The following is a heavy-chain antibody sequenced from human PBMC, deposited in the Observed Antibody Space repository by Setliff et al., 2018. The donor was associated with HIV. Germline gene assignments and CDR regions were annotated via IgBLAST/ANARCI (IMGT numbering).Heavy chain of an antibody. J-gene: IGHJ6*03. CDR3: ARLIKHYDFWSGYYGAYYYYMDV. D-gene: IGHD3-3*01. Sequence: ASVKVSCKASSYTFSTYGISWVRQAPGQGLEWMGWITPYNNNTQYTQHLQGRVTMTTDTYTSTAYMDLRSLRSDDTAVYYCARLIKHYDFWSGYYGAYYYYMDVWGTGTTVTVSS. V-gene: IGHV1-18*01. CDR1: SYTFSTYG. CDR2: ITPYNNNT.